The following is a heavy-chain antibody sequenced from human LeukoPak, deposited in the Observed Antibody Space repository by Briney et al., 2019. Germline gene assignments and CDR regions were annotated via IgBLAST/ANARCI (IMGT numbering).Heavy chain of an antibody. D-gene: IGHD3-3*01. CDR3: AKGLTIYYYYYMDV. V-gene: IGHV3-23*01. CDR2: ISGSGGST. CDR1: GFTFSSYA. Sequence: GGSLRLSCAASGFTFSSYAMSWVRQAPGKGLEWVSAISGSGGSTYYADSVKGRFTISRGNSKNTLYLQMNSLRAEDTAVYYCAKGLTIYYYYYMDVWGKGTTVTVSS. J-gene: IGHJ6*03.